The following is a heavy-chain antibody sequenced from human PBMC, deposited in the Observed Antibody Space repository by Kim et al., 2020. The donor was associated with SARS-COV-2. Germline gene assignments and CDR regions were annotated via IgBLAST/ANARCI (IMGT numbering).Heavy chain of an antibody. V-gene: IGHV1-3*01. CDR2: INAGNGNT. D-gene: IGHD3-10*01. J-gene: IGHJ6*02. CDR3: ARDGAMVRGEGMDI. Sequence: ASVKVSCKASGYTFTSYAMHWVRQAPGQRLEWMGWINAGNGNTKYSQKFQGRVTITRDTSASTAYMELSSLRSEDTAVYYCARDGAMVRGEGMDIWGQGTTVTVSS. CDR1: GYTFTSYA.